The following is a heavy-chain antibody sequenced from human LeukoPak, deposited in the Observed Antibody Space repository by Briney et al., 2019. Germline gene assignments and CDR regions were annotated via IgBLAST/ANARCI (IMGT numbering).Heavy chain of an antibody. J-gene: IGHJ5*02. Sequence: ASGKVSCKASGYTFTGYYMHWVRQAPGQGLEWMGRINPNSGGTNYAQKFQGRVTMTRDTSISTAYMELSRLRSDDTAVYYCARDCRASSGWYSKNYWFDPWGQGTLVTVSS. CDR1: GYTFTGYY. CDR2: INPNSGGT. D-gene: IGHD6-19*01. V-gene: IGHV1-2*06. CDR3: ARDCRASSGWYSKNYWFDP.